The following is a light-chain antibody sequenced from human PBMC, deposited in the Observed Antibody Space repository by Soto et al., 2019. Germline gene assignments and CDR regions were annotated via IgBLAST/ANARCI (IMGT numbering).Light chain of an antibody. CDR1: QSVSSY. CDR2: DAS. V-gene: IGKV3-11*01. Sequence: EIVFTQSPSTLSLSPGERATLSCRASQSVSSYLAWYQHEPGQAPRLLIYDASNRATGIPARFSGSGSGTDFTLTISSLEPEDFAVYYCQQRSNWPHTFGPGTKVDI. J-gene: IGKJ2*01. CDR3: QQRSNWPHT.